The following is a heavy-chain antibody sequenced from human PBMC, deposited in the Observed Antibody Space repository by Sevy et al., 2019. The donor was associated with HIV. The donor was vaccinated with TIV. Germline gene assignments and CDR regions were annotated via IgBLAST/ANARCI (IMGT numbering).Heavy chain of an antibody. CDR3: AKGAARKGGFDY. Sequence: SLRLSCAASGFTFSSYGMHWVRQAPGKGLEWVAVISYDGSNKYYADSVKGRFTISRDNSKNTLYLQMNSLRAEDTAGYYCAKGAARKGGFDYWGQGTLVTVSS. CDR2: ISYDGSNK. V-gene: IGHV3-30*18. J-gene: IGHJ4*02. CDR1: GFTFSSYG. D-gene: IGHD6-6*01.